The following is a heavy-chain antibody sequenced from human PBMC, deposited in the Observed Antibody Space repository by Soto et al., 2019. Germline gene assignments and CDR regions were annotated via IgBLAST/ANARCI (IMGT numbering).Heavy chain of an antibody. CDR1: GFTFSSYA. CDR2: ISYDGSNK. J-gene: IGHJ6*02. V-gene: IGHV3-30-3*01. D-gene: IGHD3-3*01. Sequence: GGSLRLSCAASGFTFSSYAMHWVRQAPGKGLEWVAVISYDGSNKYYADSVKGRFTISRDNSKNTLYLQMNSLRAEDMAVYYCAWSDSRNYYGMDVWGQGTTVTVSS. CDR3: AWSDSRNYYGMDV.